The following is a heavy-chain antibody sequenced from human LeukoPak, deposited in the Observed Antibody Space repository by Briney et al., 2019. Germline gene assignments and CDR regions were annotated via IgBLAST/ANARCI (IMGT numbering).Heavy chain of an antibody. D-gene: IGHD2-2*01. CDR2: INHSGST. CDR3: ARGGLSRDVPPAMDGSGMDV. J-gene: IGHJ6*02. Sequence: SETLSLTCAVYGGSFSGYYWSWIRQPPGKGLEWSGEINHSGSTNYNPSLKSRATISVHTSKNQFILNLSSVTAADTAVYYCARGGLSRDVPPAMDGSGMDVWGQGTTVTVSS. V-gene: IGHV4-34*01. CDR1: GGSFSGYY.